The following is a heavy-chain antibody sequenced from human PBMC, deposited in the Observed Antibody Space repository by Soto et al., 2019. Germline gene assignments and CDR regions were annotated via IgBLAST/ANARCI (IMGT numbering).Heavy chain of an antibody. CDR2: INPSGGST. Sequence: ASVKVSCKASGYTFTSYYRHWVRQAPGQGLEWMGIINPSGGSTSYAQKFQGRVTMTRDTSTNTVYMELSSLRSEDTAAYYCARVDDSNDAFDIWGQGTMVTVSS. J-gene: IGHJ3*02. V-gene: IGHV1-46*01. CDR3: ARVDDSNDAFDI. CDR1: GYTFTSYY. D-gene: IGHD2-15*01.